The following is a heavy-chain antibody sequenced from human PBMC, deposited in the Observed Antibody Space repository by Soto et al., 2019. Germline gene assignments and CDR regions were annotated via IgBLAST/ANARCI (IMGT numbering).Heavy chain of an antibody. CDR2: IYYSGST. CDR3: ARGTVGRFLEWSPLGMDV. CDR1: GVSISSSSYY. Sequence: SETLSLTCTVSGVSISSSSYYWGWIRQPPGKGLEWIGSIYYSGSTYYNPSLKSRVTISVDTSKNQFSLKLSSVTAADTAVYYCARGTVGRFLEWSPLGMDVWGQGTTVTVSS. D-gene: IGHD3-3*01. J-gene: IGHJ6*02. V-gene: IGHV4-39*01.